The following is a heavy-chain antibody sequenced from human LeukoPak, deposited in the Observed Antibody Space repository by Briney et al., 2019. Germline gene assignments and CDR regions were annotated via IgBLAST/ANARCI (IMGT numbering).Heavy chain of an antibody. CDR3: ARDRGYSYGYNFDY. D-gene: IGHD5-18*01. J-gene: IGHJ4*02. CDR2: IWNNGNNR. CDR1: GFIFSDYG. V-gene: IGHV3-33*01. Sequence: GGSLRLSCAASGFIFSDYGMHWVRQAPGKGLEWVAVIWNNGNNRYADSVRGRFTISRDDSKNSLYLQMNSLRVEDTAVYYCARDRGYSYGYNFDYWGQGTLVTVSS.